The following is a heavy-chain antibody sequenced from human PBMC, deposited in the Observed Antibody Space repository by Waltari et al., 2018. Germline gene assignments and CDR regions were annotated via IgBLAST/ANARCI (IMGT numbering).Heavy chain of an antibody. Sequence: QVQMQESGPGLLKPSETLSLICTVSGSSISGFYWSWVRQPPGKGLDWIGYIYYTGSTNFNPSLKSRVTMSVDTSKNQFSLKLSSVTAADTAFYYCARGGGGDWEWFDPWGQGTLVTVSS. J-gene: IGHJ5*02. CDR1: GSSISGFY. CDR2: IYYTGST. V-gene: IGHV4-59*01. CDR3: ARGGGGDWEWFDP. D-gene: IGHD2-21*02.